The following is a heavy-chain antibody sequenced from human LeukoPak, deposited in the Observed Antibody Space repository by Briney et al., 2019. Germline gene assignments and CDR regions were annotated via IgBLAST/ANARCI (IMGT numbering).Heavy chain of an antibody. CDR3: AKEVAARRRSIYYYYYMDV. CDR1: GFTFSSYA. CDR2: ISGSGGST. D-gene: IGHD6-6*01. J-gene: IGHJ6*03. V-gene: IGHV3-23*01. Sequence: GGSLRLSCAASGFTFSSYAMSWVRQAPGKGLEWVSAISGSGGSTYYADSVKGRFTISRDNSKNTLYLQMNSLRAEDTAVYYCAKEVAARRRSIYYYYYMDVWGKGTTVTVSS.